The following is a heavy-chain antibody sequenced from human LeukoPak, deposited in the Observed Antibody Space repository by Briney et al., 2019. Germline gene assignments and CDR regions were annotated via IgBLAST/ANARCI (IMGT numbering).Heavy chain of an antibody. V-gene: IGHV3-33*01. CDR1: GVSFRTYG. Sequence: GGSLRLSCAASGVSFRTYGMHWVRQAPGKGLEWVAVIWYDGSNKCYAESVKGRFTVSRDNSNNTLDLDISSLRVEETAVYYCSRGGLGYYDLNWFDPWGRGTLVVVSS. CDR2: IWYDGSNK. CDR3: SRGGLGYYDLNWFDP. J-gene: IGHJ5*02. D-gene: IGHD3-3*01.